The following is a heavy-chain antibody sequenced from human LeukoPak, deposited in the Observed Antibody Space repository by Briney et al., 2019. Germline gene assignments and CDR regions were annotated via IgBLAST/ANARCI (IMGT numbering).Heavy chain of an antibody. CDR2: INPSGGST. Sequence: VASVKVSCKASGYTFTSYYMHWVRQAPGQGLEWMGIINPSGGSTSYAQKFQGRVTMTRDMSTSTVYMELSSLRSEDTAVYYCARRPPPIVASGTEYFQHWGQGTLVTVSS. V-gene: IGHV1-46*01. CDR1: GYTFTSYY. CDR3: ARRPPPIVASGTEYFQH. J-gene: IGHJ1*01. D-gene: IGHD5-12*01.